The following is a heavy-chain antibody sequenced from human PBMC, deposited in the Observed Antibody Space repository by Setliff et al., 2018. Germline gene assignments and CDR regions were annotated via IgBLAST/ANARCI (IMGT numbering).Heavy chain of an antibody. CDR1: GYSFSAYY. J-gene: IGHJ3*02. CDR2: INTGGGSA. D-gene: IGHD3-16*01. Sequence: ASVKVSCKASGYSFSAYYMYWVRQAPGQGPEWMGIINTGGGSASYAEKFEGRVTMTSDTSARKVYMELRSLKSEDTALYYCARGAVNWAAFNIWGQGTLVTVSS. CDR3: ARGAVNWAAFNI. V-gene: IGHV1-46*01.